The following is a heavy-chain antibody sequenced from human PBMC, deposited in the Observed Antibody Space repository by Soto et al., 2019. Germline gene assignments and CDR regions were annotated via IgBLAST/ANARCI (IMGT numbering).Heavy chain of an antibody. Sequence: QVQLQQSGPGRVKPSQTLSLTCAITGDSVSSNSAGWSWVRQSPSRGLEWLGRTYYRSKWYYEYAVSVRGRITINPDTSKNQYSLQLNSVTPEDTAVYFCARGEQYSGRIFDYWCQGTLVTVSS. D-gene: IGHD1-26*01. J-gene: IGHJ4*01. CDR3: ARGEQYSGRIFDY. CDR1: GDSVSSNSAG. V-gene: IGHV6-1*01. CDR2: TYYRSKWYY.